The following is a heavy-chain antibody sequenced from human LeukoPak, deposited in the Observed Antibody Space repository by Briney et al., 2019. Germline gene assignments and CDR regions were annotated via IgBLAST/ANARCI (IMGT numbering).Heavy chain of an antibody. CDR2: IRRGVGST. D-gene: IGHD6-13*01. CDR1: GFTFSSYD. J-gene: IGHJ4*02. CDR3: AKDLWGYSSSWYEDY. V-gene: IGHV3-23*01. Sequence: GGSLRLSCAASGFTFSSYDLSWARQAPGKGLECVSAIRRGVGSTYYADSVKGRFTISRDNSKNTLYLQMNSLRAEDTAVYYCAKDLWGYSSSWYEDYWGQGTLVTVSS.